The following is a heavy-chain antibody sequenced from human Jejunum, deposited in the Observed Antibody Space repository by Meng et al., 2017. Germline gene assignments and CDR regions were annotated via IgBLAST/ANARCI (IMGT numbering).Heavy chain of an antibody. J-gene: IGHJ4*02. Sequence: GESLKISCAASGFTFSSYWMSWVRQAPGKGLEWVANMNQDGSQKLYVDSVKGRFTISRENTKKSLVLQMDSLRAEDTAVYYRARGVREGGWGQGTLVTVSS. V-gene: IGHV3-7*01. CDR2: MNQDGSQK. D-gene: IGHD1-26*01. CDR3: ARGVREGG. CDR1: GFTFSSYW.